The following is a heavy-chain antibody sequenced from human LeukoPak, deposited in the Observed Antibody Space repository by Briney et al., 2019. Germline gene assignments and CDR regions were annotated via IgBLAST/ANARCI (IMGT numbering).Heavy chain of an antibody. Sequence: SETLSLTCTVSGGSIDTYYWNWIRQPPGKGLEWIGYVFHTGSTNYNPSLKSRVTISVDTSKNQFSLKLSSVTAADTAVYYCARLTPYYYGSGSYYNPEFGRADNYYYYYMDVWGKGTTVTISS. CDR1: GGSIDTYY. D-gene: IGHD3-10*01. J-gene: IGHJ6*03. V-gene: IGHV4-59*08. CDR2: VFHTGST. CDR3: ARLTPYYYGSGSYYNPEFGRADNYYYYYMDV.